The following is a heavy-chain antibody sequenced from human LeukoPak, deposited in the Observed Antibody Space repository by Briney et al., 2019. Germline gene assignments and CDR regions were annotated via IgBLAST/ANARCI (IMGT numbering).Heavy chain of an antibody. V-gene: IGHV3-48*03. Sequence: GGSLRLSCAASGFTFSSYAMNWVRQAPGKGLEWVSYISSSGSTIYYADSVKGRFTISRDNAKNSLYLQMNSLRAEDTAVYYCARDLVAAHQEGWFDPWGQGTLVTVSS. D-gene: IGHD2-15*01. CDR3: ARDLVAAHQEGWFDP. CDR2: ISSSGSTI. J-gene: IGHJ5*02. CDR1: GFTFSSYA.